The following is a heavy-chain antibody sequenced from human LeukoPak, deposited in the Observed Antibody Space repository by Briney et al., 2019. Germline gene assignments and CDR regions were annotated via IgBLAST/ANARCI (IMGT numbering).Heavy chain of an antibody. CDR3: ARESGSYVLDGAFDI. Sequence: GGSLRLSCAASGFTFSSYAMSWVRQAPGKGLEWVSAISGSGGSTYYADSVKGRFTISRDNAKNSLYLQMNSLRAEDTAVYYCARESGSYVLDGAFDIWGQGTMVTVSS. V-gene: IGHV3-23*01. CDR1: GFTFSSYA. CDR2: ISGSGGST. D-gene: IGHD1-26*01. J-gene: IGHJ3*02.